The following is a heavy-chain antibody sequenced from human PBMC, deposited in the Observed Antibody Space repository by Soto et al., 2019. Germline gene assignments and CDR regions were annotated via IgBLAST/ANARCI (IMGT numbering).Heavy chain of an antibody. D-gene: IGHD4-17*01. CDR1: GGSISSGGYY. CDR2: IYYSGST. Sequence: QVQLQESGPGLVKPSQTLSLTCTVSGGSISSGGYYWSWIRQHPGKGLEWIGYIYYSGSTYYNPSLKSRVTISVDTSKNQFSLKLSSATAADTAVYYCARDHGDPPHAFDIWGQGTMVTVSS. J-gene: IGHJ3*02. CDR3: ARDHGDPPHAFDI. V-gene: IGHV4-31*03.